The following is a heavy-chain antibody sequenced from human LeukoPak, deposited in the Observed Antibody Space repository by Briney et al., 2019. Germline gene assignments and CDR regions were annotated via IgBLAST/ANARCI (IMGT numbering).Heavy chain of an antibody. Sequence: GGSLRLSCTASGFTFGDYAMSWVRQAPGRGLEWVGFIRSKAYGGTTEYAASVKGRFTISRDDSKSIAYLQMNSLKTEDTAVYYCTRGDWLDYWGQGTLVTVSS. CDR3: TRGDWLDY. V-gene: IGHV3-49*04. CDR1: GFTFGDYA. CDR2: IRSKAYGGTT. D-gene: IGHD3/OR15-3a*01. J-gene: IGHJ4*02.